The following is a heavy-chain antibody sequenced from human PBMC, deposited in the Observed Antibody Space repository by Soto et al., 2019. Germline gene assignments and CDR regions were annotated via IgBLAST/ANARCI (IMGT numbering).Heavy chain of an antibody. V-gene: IGHV3-23*01. D-gene: IGHD6-19*01. CDR2: LSGGGDNT. CDR3: ARGGSGWYPFDY. CDR1: GFAFSNYA. Sequence: EVQLLESGGGLVQPGGSLRLSCAASGFAFSNYAMSWVRQSPGKGLEWIPSLSGGGDNTHYAESVKGRFTISRDNSKSTLFLQIDSLRDGDTAVYYCARGGSGWYPFDYWGQGTLVTVSS. J-gene: IGHJ4*02.